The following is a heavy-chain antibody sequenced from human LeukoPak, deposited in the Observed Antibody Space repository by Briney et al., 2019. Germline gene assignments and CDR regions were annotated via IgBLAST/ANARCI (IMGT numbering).Heavy chain of an antibody. CDR3: AKDIQLST. Sequence: GGSLRLSCAASGFTFSDSAMTWVRQVPGKGLEWVSLISSSGGDTYYADSVKGRFTISRDNSKNTLSLQMNSLRVEDTAIYYCAKDIQLSTWGLGTMVTVSS. J-gene: IGHJ3*01. CDR1: GFTFSDSA. V-gene: IGHV3-23*01. D-gene: IGHD3-16*02. CDR2: ISSSGGDT.